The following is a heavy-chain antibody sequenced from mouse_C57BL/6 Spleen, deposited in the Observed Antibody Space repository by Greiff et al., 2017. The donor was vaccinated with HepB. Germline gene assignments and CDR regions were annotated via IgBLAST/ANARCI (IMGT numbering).Heavy chain of an antibody. CDR2: IYPGGGYT. J-gene: IGHJ2*01. CDR1: GYTFTNYW. CDR3: ARRGDGYYFDY. V-gene: IGHV1-63*01. D-gene: IGHD2-3*01. Sequence: QVQLKESGAELVRPGTSVKMSCKASGYTFTNYWIGWAKQRPGHGLEWIGDIYPGGGYTNYNEKFKGKATLTADKSSSTAYMQFSSLTSEDSAIYYCARRGDGYYFDYWGQGTTLTVSS.